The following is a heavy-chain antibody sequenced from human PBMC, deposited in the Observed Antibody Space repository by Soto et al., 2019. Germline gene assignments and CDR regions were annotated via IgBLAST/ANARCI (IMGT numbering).Heavy chain of an antibody. V-gene: IGHV1-18*04. D-gene: IGHD2-2*01. CDR2: ISAYNGNT. CDR3: ARHGRQDIVVVPAASWFDP. CDR1: GHTFTIYG. J-gene: IGHJ5*02. Sequence: ASVNGSCKAAGHTFTIYGISWVRQAHEQGLEWMGWISAYNGNTNYAQKLQGRVTMTTDTSTSTAYMELRSLRSDDTAVYYCARHGRQDIVVVPAASWFDPWGQGTLVT.